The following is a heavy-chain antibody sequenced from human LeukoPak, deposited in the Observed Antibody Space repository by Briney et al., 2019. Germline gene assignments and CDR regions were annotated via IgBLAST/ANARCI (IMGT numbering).Heavy chain of an antibody. V-gene: IGHV1-69*05. CDR3: ARVRSAYCSSTSCPFDY. Sequence: SVKVSCKASGGTFSSYAISWVRQAPGQGLEWMGGIIPIFGTANYAQKFQGRVTITTDESTSTAYMELSSMRSEDTAVYYCARVRSAYCSSTSCPFDYWGQGTLVTVSS. CDR1: GGTFSSYA. J-gene: IGHJ4*02. CDR2: IIPIFGTA. D-gene: IGHD2-2*01.